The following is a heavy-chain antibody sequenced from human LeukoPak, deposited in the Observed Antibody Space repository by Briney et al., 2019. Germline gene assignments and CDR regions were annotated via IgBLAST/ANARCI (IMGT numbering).Heavy chain of an antibody. CDR2: ISWNSGSI. Sequence: PGGSLRLSCAASGFTFDDYAMHRVRQAPGKGLEWVSGISWNSGSIGYADSVKGRFTISRDNAKNSLYLQMNSLRAEDTALYYCARAAAGTFDYWGQGALVTVSS. CDR3: ARAAAGTFDY. V-gene: IGHV3-9*01. J-gene: IGHJ4*02. D-gene: IGHD1-14*01. CDR1: GFTFDDYA.